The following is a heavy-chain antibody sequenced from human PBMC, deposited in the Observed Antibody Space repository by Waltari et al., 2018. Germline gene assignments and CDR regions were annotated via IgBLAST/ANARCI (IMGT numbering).Heavy chain of an antibody. J-gene: IGHJ4*02. D-gene: IGHD3-10*01. CDR3: ARLDSPMVRGVLFDY. V-gene: IGHV4-39*01. Sequence: QLQLQESGPGLVTPSETLSLTCTVPGGSISRSSSYRAWIRPTPAKGLQGIGNIYYGGSSYYNPSLKGRVTISVDTFKNQFSLKVNSVTAADTAVYFCARLDSPMVRGVLFDYWGRGSLVTVSS. CDR2: IYYGGSS. CDR1: GGSISRSSSY.